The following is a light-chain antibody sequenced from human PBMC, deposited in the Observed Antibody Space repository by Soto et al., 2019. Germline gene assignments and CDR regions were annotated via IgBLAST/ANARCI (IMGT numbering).Light chain of an antibody. CDR1: SSDVGGYNY. CDR2: DVS. Sequence: QSVLTQPASVSGSPGQSITISCTGTSSDVGGYNYVSWYQHHPGKAPKLIIYDVSNRPSGVSIRFSGSKSDNTASLTISGLQPEDESDYHCSSYTTIKTRQIVFGTGTKVTVL. V-gene: IGLV2-14*03. CDR3: SSYTTIKTRQIV. J-gene: IGLJ1*01.